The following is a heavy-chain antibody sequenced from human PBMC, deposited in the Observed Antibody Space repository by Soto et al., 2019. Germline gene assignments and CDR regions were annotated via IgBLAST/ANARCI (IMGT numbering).Heavy chain of an antibody. CDR2: IYYSGST. CDR3: AGPGYDSSGSYSCDY. Sequence: QLQLQESGPGLVKPSETLSLTCTVSGGSISSSSYYWGWIRQPPGKGLEWIGSIYYSGSTYYNPSLKSRVIISVDTSKNQCSLKLSSVTAADTAVYYCAGPGYDSSGSYSCDYWGQGTLVIVSS. V-gene: IGHV4-39*01. CDR1: GGSISSSSYY. D-gene: IGHD3-22*01. J-gene: IGHJ4*02.